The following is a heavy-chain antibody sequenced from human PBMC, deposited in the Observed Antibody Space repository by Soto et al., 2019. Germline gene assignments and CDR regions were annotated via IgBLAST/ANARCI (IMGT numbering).Heavy chain of an antibody. V-gene: IGHV1-69*12. Sequence: QVQVVQSGAEMKKPGSSVKVSCKTSGGTFSTAAISWVRQAPGQGLEWMGGIMPIFRTADYAQKFQGRVTITADESATTAYLELSSLRSEDTAVYYCARDKDREQLGGNYYYIMDVWGQGTTVTVTS. CDR1: GGTFSTAA. CDR2: IMPIFRTA. D-gene: IGHD1-1*01. CDR3: ARDKDREQLGGNYYYIMDV. J-gene: IGHJ6*02.